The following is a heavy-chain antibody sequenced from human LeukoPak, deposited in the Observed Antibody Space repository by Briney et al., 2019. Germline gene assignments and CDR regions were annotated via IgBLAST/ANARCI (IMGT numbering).Heavy chain of an antibody. V-gene: IGHV4-59*01. Sequence: SETLSLTCTVSGGSISSYYRSWIRQPPGKGLEWIGYIYYSGSTNYNPSLKSRVTISVDTSKNQFSLKLSSVTAADTAVYYCARSTYYDFWSGYSFWFDPWGQGTLVTVSS. J-gene: IGHJ5*02. CDR3: ARSTYYDFWSGYSFWFDP. CDR1: GGSISSYY. D-gene: IGHD3-3*01. CDR2: IYYSGST.